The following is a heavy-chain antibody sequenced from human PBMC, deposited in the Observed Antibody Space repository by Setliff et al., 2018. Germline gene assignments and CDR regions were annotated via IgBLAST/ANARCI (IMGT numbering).Heavy chain of an antibody. CDR1: GYSFTNYW. V-gene: IGHV5-51*01. CDR3: ARHPYYYGSGTYLDNNNRWFDP. J-gene: IGHJ5*02. CDR2: IYPGDSDT. D-gene: IGHD3-10*01. Sequence: PGESLKISCKVSGYSFTNYWIVWVRQMPGKGLEWMGIIYPGDSDTRYSPSFQGQVTISADKSISTAYLQWSSLKASDTAMYYCARHPYYYGSGTYLDNNNRWFDPWGQGTLVTVSS.